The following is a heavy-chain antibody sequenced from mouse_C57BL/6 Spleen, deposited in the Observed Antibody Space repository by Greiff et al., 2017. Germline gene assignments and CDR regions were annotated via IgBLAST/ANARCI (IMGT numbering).Heavy chain of an antibody. D-gene: IGHD1-1*02. CDR1: GFNIKDYY. CDR3: ARFSCGPYAMDY. Sequence: VQLQQSGAELVQPGASVTLSCTASGFNIKDYYMHWVKQRTEQGLEWIGRIEPEDGETKYAPKFPGKATITADTSSNTAYLQLSSLTSEDTAVYYCARFSCGPYAMDYWGQGTSVTVSS. CDR2: IEPEDGET. V-gene: IGHV14-2*01. J-gene: IGHJ4*01.